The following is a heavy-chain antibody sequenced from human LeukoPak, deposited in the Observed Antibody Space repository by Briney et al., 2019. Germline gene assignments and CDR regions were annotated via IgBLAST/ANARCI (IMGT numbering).Heavy chain of an antibody. CDR3: EKAPPYDSSGYSRH. CDR2: ISWGGGST. D-gene: IGHD3-22*01. V-gene: IGHV3-43D*03. Sequence: GGSLRLSCAASGFTFHDYAMHWVRQAPGKGLEWVSLISWGGGSTYYADSVKGRFTISRDNAKNSLYLQMNSLRAEDTALYYCEKAPPYDSSGYSRHWGKGTWVTVSS. J-gene: IGHJ4*02. CDR1: GFTFHDYA.